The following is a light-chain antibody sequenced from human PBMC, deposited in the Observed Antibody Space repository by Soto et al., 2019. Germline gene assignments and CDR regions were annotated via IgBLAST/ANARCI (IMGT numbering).Light chain of an antibody. CDR1: SSDVGGYNY. V-gene: IGLV2-14*01. CDR2: EVS. Sequence: QSVLTQPASVSGSPGQSIIISCTGTSSDVGGYNYVSWYQHHPGKAPKLMIYEVSNRPSGVSNRFSGSKSGNTASLTISGLQGEDEADYYCFSYTSSTAYVFGTGTKLTVL. J-gene: IGLJ1*01. CDR3: FSYTSSTAYV.